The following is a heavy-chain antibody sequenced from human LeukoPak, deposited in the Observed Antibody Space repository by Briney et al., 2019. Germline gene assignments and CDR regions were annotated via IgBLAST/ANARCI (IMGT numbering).Heavy chain of an antibody. CDR3: AKAPCYCGGDCYLRAEYFQH. J-gene: IGHJ1*01. V-gene: IGHV3-48*01. CDR2: ISSSSGTI. CDR1: GFTFSSYS. D-gene: IGHD2-21*02. Sequence: GGSLRLSCAASGFTFSSYSMNWVRQAPGKGLEWVSYISSSSGTIYYADSVKGRFTISRDNAKNSLYLQMNSLRAEDTAVYYCAKAPCYCGGDCYLRAEYFQHWGQGTLVTVSS.